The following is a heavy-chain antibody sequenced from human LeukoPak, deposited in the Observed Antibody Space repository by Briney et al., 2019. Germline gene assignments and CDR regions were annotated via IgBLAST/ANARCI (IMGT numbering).Heavy chain of an antibody. CDR2: INHSGST. D-gene: IGHD1-26*01. V-gene: IGHV4-34*01. CDR3: ARVGRGSYFGIDY. Sequence: SETLSLTCAVYGGSFSGYYWSWIRQPPGKGLEWIGEINHSGSTNYNPSLKSRVTISVDTSKNQFSLKLSSVTSADTAVYYCARVGRGSYFGIDYWGQGTLVTVSS. CDR1: GGSFSGYY. J-gene: IGHJ4*02.